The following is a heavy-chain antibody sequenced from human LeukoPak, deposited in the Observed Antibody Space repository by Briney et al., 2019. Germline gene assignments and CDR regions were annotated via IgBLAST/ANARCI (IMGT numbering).Heavy chain of an antibody. V-gene: IGHV4-30-4*08. CDR2: IYYSGST. Sequence: PSETLSLTCTVSGGSISSGDYYWSWIRQPPGKGLEWIGYIYYSGSTYYNPSLKSRVTISVDTSKNQFSLKLSSVTAADTAVYYCARDSSSWYIRWFDPWGQGTLVTVSS. D-gene: IGHD6-13*01. J-gene: IGHJ5*02. CDR1: GGSISSGDYY. CDR3: ARDSSSWYIRWFDP.